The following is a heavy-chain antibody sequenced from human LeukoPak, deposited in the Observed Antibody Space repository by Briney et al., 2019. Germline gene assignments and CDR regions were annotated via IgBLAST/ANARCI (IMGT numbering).Heavy chain of an antibody. D-gene: IGHD3-10*01. CDR1: GFTFSSYA. CDR3: ANYGSGSYYCYGMDV. CDR2: ISGSGGST. V-gene: IGHV3-23*01. Sequence: GGSLRLSCAASGFTFSSYATSWVRQAPGKGLEWVSAISGSGGSTYYADSVKGRFTISRDNSKNTLYLQMNSLRAEDTAVYYCANYGSGSYYCYGMDVWGQGTTVTVSS. J-gene: IGHJ6*02.